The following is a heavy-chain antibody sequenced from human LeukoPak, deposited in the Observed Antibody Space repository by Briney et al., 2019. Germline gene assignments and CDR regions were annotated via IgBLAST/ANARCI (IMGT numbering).Heavy chain of an antibody. CDR2: ITGSGSIR. J-gene: IGHJ4*02. CDR1: GFTFSDYY. V-gene: IGHV3-11*04. D-gene: IGHD1-26*01. Sequence: AGGSLRLSCAGSGFTFSDYYMSWIRQAPGKGLEWVSYITGSGSIRYHADSVKGRFTISRDNSKNTLYLQMNSLRAEDTAAYYCAKDEGALVPYYFDYWGQGTLVTVSS. CDR3: AKDEGALVPYYFDY.